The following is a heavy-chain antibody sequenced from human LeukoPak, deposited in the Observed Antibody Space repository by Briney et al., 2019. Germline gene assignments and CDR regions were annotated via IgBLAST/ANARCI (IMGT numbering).Heavy chain of an antibody. CDR1: GGSFSGYY. V-gene: IGHV4-34*01. Sequence: PSETLSLTCAVCGGSFSGYYWSWIRQPPGKGLEWIGEINHSGSTNYNPSLKSRVTISVDTSKNQFSLKLSSVTAADTAVYYCARGKRGYSSSWYDYWGQGTLVTVSS. J-gene: IGHJ4*02. D-gene: IGHD6-13*01. CDR2: INHSGST. CDR3: ARGKRGYSSSWYDY.